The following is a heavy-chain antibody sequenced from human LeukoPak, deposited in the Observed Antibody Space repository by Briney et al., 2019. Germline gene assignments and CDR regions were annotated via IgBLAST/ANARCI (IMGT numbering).Heavy chain of an antibody. D-gene: IGHD1-7*01. J-gene: IGHJ4*02. CDR3: ANPLNYPYYFDY. V-gene: IGHV3-23*01. CDR1: GFTFSSYA. CDR2: VSGSGGST. Sequence: GGSLRLSCAASGFTFSSYAMSWVRQAPGKGLEWVSAVSGSGGSTYYADSVKGRFTISRDNSKNTLYLQMNSLRAEDTAVYYCANPLNYPYYFDYWGQGTLVTVSS.